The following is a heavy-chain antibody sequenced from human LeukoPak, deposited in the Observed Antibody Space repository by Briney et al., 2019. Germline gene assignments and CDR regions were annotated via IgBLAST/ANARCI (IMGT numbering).Heavy chain of an antibody. CDR3: ARMGAIAGASANPDH. J-gene: IGHJ4*02. CDR2: IYYSGTT. V-gene: IGHV4-59*01. D-gene: IGHD4/OR15-4a*01. CDR1: GGSISGYY. Sequence: PSETLSLTCTVSGGSISGYYWSWIRQPPGKGLEWIGYIYYSGTTSCNPSLRSRVTMSVDTSKNQFSLRLSSVTAADTAVYYCARMGAIAGASANPDHWGQGTLVTVSS.